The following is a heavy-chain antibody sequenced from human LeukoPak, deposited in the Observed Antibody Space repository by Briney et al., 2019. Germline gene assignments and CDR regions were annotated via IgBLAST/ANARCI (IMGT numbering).Heavy chain of an antibody. V-gene: IGHV4-59*01. CDR3: ARGIDSKSTYFDY. D-gene: IGHD2-21*01. CDR1: GGSISNYY. CDR2: IYYSGST. J-gene: IGHJ4*02. Sequence: PSETLSLSCTVSGGSISNYYWNWIRQPPGKGLEWIGYIYYSGSTNYNPSLKSRVTISVDTSKNQFPLGLTSVSAADTAVYYCARGIDSKSTYFDYWGQGTLLTVSS.